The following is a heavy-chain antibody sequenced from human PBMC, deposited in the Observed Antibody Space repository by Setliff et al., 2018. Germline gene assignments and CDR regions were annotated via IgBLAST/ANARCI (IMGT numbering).Heavy chain of an antibody. V-gene: IGHV4-38-2*01. J-gene: IGHJ4*02. Sequence: SETLSLTCAVSGYSISSGYNWGWIRQPPGKGLEWIASIYYRGSTSYNSSLKSRVSTSVDTSKNQFSLNLNSVTAADTAVYYCATLTGDRGVDYWGQGRLVTVSS. CDR3: ATLTGDRGVDY. CDR2: IYYRGST. CDR1: GYSISSGYN. D-gene: IGHD7-27*01.